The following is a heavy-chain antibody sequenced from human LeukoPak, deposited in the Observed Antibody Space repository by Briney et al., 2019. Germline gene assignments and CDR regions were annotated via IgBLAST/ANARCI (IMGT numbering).Heavy chain of an antibody. J-gene: IGHJ3*02. D-gene: IGHD2-15*01. CDR2: IRYDGGSN. CDR1: GFTFSSFG. V-gene: IGHV3-30*02. Sequence: GGSLRLSCEASGFTFSSFGMHWVRQAPGKGLEWVAFIRYDGGSNYPADSVKGRFTISRDNSKNTVYLQMNSLRAEDTAVYYCARIGAFDIWGRGTMVTVSS. CDR3: ARIGAFDI.